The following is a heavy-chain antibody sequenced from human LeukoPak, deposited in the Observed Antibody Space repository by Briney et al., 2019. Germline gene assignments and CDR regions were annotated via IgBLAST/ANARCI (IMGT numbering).Heavy chain of an antibody. CDR1: GYTFTTYS. J-gene: IGHJ4*02. Sequence: ASVKVSCKASGYTFTTYSMHWVRQAPGQGLEWMGRINPNSGGTNYAQKFQGRVTMTRDTSISTAYMELSRLRSGDTAVYYCARGKKAPEEDYYDSSGYPLSRYWGQGTLVTVSS. CDR2: INPNSGGT. CDR3: ARGKKAPEEDYYDSSGYPLSRY. D-gene: IGHD3-22*01. V-gene: IGHV1-2*06.